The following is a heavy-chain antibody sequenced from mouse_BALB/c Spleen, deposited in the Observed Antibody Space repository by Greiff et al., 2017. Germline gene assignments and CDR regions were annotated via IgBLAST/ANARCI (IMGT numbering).Heavy chain of an antibody. CDR3: ARIPITTATGNYFDY. D-gene: IGHD1-2*01. V-gene: IGHV8-11*01. Sequence: QVTLKESGPGILQPSQTLSLTCSFSGFSLSTYGIGVGWIRQPSGKGLEWLAHIWWNDNKYYNTALKSRLTISKDTSNNQVFLKIASVDTADTATYYCARIPITTATGNYFDYWGQGTTLTVSS. CDR1: GFSLSTYGIG. J-gene: IGHJ2*01. CDR2: IWWNDNK.